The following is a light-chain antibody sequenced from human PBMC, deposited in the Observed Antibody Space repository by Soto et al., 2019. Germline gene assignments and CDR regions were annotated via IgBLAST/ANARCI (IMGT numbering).Light chain of an antibody. CDR1: QSVSSSY. Sequence: DIVLTQSPGTLSLSPGERATLSCRASQSVSSSYLAWYQQKPGQSPRLLIYGASNRPTGIPDRFSGSGSGTDFTLTISRLEPEDFAVYYCKQYGNSPQTFGHGTKVEIK. V-gene: IGKV3-20*01. CDR3: KQYGNSPQT. J-gene: IGKJ1*01. CDR2: GAS.